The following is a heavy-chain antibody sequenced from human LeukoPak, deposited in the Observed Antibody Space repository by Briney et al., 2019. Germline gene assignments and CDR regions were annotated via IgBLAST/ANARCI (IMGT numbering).Heavy chain of an antibody. CDR1: GFTFRTYS. Sequence: GGSLRLSCAASGFTFRTYSMNWVRQAPGKGLEWVSSISSSSSYIYYADSVKGRFTISRDNAKNSLYLQMNSLRAEDTAVYYCAKDVLDSSSWYADWGQGTLVTVSS. CDR3: AKDVLDSSSWYAD. V-gene: IGHV3-21*04. CDR2: ISSSSSYI. J-gene: IGHJ4*02. D-gene: IGHD6-13*01.